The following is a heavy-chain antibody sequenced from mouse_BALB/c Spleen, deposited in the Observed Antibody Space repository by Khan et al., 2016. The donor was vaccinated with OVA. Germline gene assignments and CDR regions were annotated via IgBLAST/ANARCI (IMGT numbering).Heavy chain of an antibody. Sequence: VQLKESGPELMKPGASVTISCKASGYSFTSYYIHWVMESHGKSLEWIGYIDPFSGDTTYNQKFKGKATLTVDKSSSTAYILLSNLTSEDSAVYYCTRHGYVAWFTYWGQGTLVTVSA. V-gene: IGHV1S135*01. J-gene: IGHJ3*01. CDR3: TRHGYVAWFTY. D-gene: IGHD2-2*01. CDR1: GYSFTSYY. CDR2: IDPFSGDT.